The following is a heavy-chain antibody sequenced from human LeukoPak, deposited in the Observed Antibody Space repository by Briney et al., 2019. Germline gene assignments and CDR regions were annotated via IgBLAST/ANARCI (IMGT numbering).Heavy chain of an antibody. Sequence: KPSETLSLTCAVYGGSFSGYYWSWIRQPPGKGLEWIGEINHSGSTNYNPSLKSRVTISVDTSKNQFSLKLSSVTAADTAVYYCARHNAPVGIVVVITDFDYWGQGTLVTVSS. CDR1: GGSFSGYY. CDR3: ARHNAPVGIVVVITDFDY. V-gene: IGHV4-34*01. J-gene: IGHJ4*02. D-gene: IGHD3-22*01. CDR2: INHSGST.